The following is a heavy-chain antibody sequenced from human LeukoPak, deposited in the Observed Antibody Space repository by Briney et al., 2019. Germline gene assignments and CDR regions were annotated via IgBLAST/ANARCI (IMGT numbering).Heavy chain of an antibody. D-gene: IGHD3-3*01. J-gene: IGHJ4*02. V-gene: IGHV1-18*01. CDR3: ARFTIFGVSPHFDY. CDR2: ISAYNGNT. Sequence: ASVKVSCKASGYTFTSYGISWVRRAPGQGLEWMGWISAYNGNTNYAQKLQGRVTMTTDTSTSTAYMELRSLRSDDTAVYYCARFTIFGVSPHFDYWGQGTLVTVSS. CDR1: GYTFTSYG.